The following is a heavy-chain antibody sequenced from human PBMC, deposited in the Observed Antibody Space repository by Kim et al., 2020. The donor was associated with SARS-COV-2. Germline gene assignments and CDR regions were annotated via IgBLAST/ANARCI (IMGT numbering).Heavy chain of an antibody. D-gene: IGHD3-10*01. J-gene: IGHJ4*02. CDR3: VKRLSPHYYYFDY. CDR2: ISSGGST. V-gene: IGHV3-23*01. CDR1: GFTFSNYA. Sequence: GGSLRLSCAASGFTFSNYAMGWVRQAPGKGLEWLSAISSGGSTNYVSSVGGRFTISRDNSKNTLYLQMNSLRVEDTAVYFCVKRLSPHYYYFDYWGQGTLVTVSS.